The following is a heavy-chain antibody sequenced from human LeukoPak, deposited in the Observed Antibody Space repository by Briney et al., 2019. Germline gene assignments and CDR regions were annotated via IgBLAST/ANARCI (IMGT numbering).Heavy chain of an antibody. D-gene: IGHD1-26*01. V-gene: IGHV4-59*08. J-gene: IGHJ5*02. CDR3: ARHGTRRDWSDP. CDR1: GGSISSYY. CDR2: IYYSGST. Sequence: SETLSLTCTVSGGSISSYYWSWIRQPPGKGRAWIGYIYYSGSTNYNPSLKSRVTISVDTSKTQFSLKLSSVTAADTAVYYCARHGTRRDWSDPWGQGTLVTVPS.